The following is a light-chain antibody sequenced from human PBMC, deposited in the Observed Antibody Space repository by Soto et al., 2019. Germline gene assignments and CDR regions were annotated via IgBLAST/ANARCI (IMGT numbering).Light chain of an antibody. Sequence: ILMTQSPATLSVSPGERATLSCRASQSVSNNLAWYQQKPGQAPRLLIYDASTRATGIPARFSGSGSGTAFTLTISGLQSEDFAVYYCQQYNNWPPWTFGQGTXLRI. J-gene: IGKJ1*01. V-gene: IGKV3-15*01. CDR3: QQYNNWPPWT. CDR1: QSVSNN. CDR2: DAS.